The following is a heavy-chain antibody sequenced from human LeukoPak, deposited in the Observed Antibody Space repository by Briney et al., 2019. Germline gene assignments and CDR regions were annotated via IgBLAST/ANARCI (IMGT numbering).Heavy chain of an antibody. D-gene: IGHD2-2*01. V-gene: IGHV3-7*03. J-gene: IGHJ4*02. CDR1: GFTFSSYW. CDR3: AREKDGVVVVPATIDY. Sequence: QSGGSLRLSCAASGFTFSSYWMSWVRQAPGKGLEWVANIKQDGSEKYYVDSVKGRFTISRDNAKNSLYLQMNSLRAEDTAVYYCAREKDGVVVVPATIDYRGQGTLVTVSS. CDR2: IKQDGSEK.